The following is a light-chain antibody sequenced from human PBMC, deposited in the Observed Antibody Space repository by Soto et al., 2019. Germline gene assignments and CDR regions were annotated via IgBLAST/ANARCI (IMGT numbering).Light chain of an antibody. CDR2: AAS. Sequence: DIQMTQSPSSLSASVGDRVTITCRASQSISSYLNWYQQKPGKAPNLLIYAASSLQGGVPSRFSGSGSGTDFTLTISSLQHEDFATYYCQQYNSYSYTFGQGTKADIK. J-gene: IGKJ2*01. CDR3: QQYNSYSYT. CDR1: QSISSY. V-gene: IGKV1-39*01.